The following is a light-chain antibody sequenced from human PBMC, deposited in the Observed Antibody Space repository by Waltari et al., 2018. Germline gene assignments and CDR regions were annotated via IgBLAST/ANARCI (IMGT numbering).Light chain of an antibody. V-gene: IGLV3-25*03. CDR3: HSADNSNSYQV. CDR1: ALPNQS. CDR2: KDS. Sequence: SYDLTQSPSLSVSPGHTASITFSSHALPNQSPYLYQQTPLQAPVLVMYKDSERPSRIPERFSGSSSGTTVTLTITAVQAEDEADYYCHSADNSNSYQVFGGGTKLTVL. J-gene: IGLJ2*01.